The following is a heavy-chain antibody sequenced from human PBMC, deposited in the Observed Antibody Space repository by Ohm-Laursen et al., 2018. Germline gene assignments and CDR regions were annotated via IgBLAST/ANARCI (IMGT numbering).Heavy chain of an antibody. V-gene: IGHV3-23*01. CDR2: ISGSGGST. D-gene: IGHD6-13*01. Sequence: SLRLSCAASGFTFSSYAMSWVRQAPGKGLEWVSAISGSGGSTYYADSVKGRFTVSRDNSKNTLYLQMSSLRAEDTAVYYCAKLNGLAAAGRFDYWGQGTLVTVSS. CDR1: GFTFSSYA. J-gene: IGHJ4*02. CDR3: AKLNGLAAAGRFDY.